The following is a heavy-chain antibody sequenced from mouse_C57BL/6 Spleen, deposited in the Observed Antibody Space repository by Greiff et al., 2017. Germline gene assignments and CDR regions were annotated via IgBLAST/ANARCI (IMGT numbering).Heavy chain of an antibody. J-gene: IGHJ1*03. CDR2: IHPNSGST. V-gene: IGHV1-64*01. CDR3: ARGGTVVAHWYFDV. D-gene: IGHD1-1*01. CDR1: GYTFTSYW. Sequence: VQLQQPGAELVKPGASVQLSCKASGYTFTSYWMHWVKQRPGQGLEWIGMIHPNSGSTNYNEKFKSKATLTVDKSSSTAYMQLSSLTSEDSAVYYCARGGTVVAHWYFDVWGTGTTVTVSS.